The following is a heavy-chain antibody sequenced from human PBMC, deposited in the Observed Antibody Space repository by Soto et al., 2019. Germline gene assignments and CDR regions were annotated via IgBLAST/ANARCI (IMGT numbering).Heavy chain of an antibody. J-gene: IGHJ4*02. D-gene: IGHD2-2*01. Sequence: QVQLVESGGGVVQPGRSLRLSCAASGFTFSSYGMHWVRQAPGKGLEWVAVIWYDGSNKYYADSVKGRFTISTDNSKNTLYLQMNSLRAEDTAVYYCARAELGYCSSTSCYWVDYWGQGTLVTVSS. CDR3: ARAELGYCSSTSCYWVDY. CDR1: GFTFSSYG. CDR2: IWYDGSNK. V-gene: IGHV3-30*19.